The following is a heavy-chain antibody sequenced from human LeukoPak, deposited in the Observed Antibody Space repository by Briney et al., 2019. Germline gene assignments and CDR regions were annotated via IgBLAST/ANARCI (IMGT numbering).Heavy chain of an antibody. J-gene: IGHJ4*02. CDR2: ISSSSSTI. CDR1: GFTFSSYS. V-gene: IGHV3-48*02. D-gene: IGHD1-20*01. Sequence: PGGSLRLSCAASGFTFSSYSMNWVRQAPGKGLEWVSYISSSSSTIYYADSVEGRFTISRDNAKNSLYLQMNSLRDEDTAVYYCARGSSITGTTGDDYWGQGTLVTVSS. CDR3: ARGSSITGTTGDDY.